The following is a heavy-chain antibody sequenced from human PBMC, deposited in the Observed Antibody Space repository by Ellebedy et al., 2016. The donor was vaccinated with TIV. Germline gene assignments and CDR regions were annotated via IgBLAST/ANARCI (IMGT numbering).Heavy chain of an antibody. Sequence: SGPTLVTPTQTLTLTCTFSGFSLSTTGMCVSWIRQPPGKALEWLARIDWDDETFYNTSLKTRLTISKDTSKNQVVLRMTNMDPVDTAAYYCTRISGAYDDAFDFWGQGTLVTVSS. J-gene: IGHJ4*02. CDR3: TRISGAYDDAFDF. CDR1: GFSLSTTGMC. V-gene: IGHV2-70*17. D-gene: IGHD5-12*01. CDR2: IDWDDET.